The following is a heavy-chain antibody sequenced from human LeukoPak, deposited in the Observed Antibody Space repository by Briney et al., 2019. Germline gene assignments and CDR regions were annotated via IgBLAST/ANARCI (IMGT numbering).Heavy chain of an antibody. D-gene: IGHD1-26*01. CDR2: IYYSGST. J-gene: IGHJ3*02. CDR1: GGSISSYY. CDR3: ARDGRGYSGSYHYAFDI. V-gene: IGHV4-59*12. Sequence: SETLSLTCTVSGGSISSYYWSWIRQPPGKGLEWIGYIYYSGSTNYNPSLKSRVTISVDTPKNQFSLKLSSVTAADTAVYYCARDGRGYSGSYHYAFDIWGQGTMVTVSS.